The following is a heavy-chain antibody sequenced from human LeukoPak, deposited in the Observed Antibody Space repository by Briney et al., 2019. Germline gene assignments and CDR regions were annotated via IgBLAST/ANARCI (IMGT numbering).Heavy chain of an antibody. D-gene: IGHD3-10*01. CDR3: ARQPGAGWFDP. CDR1: GYSFTSSW. CDR2: INPGDSDT. Sequence: GESLKTSWQASGYSFTSSWIGWARQMPGKGLEWMAIINPGDSDTRYSPSFQGQVTISADKSISTVYLQWGSLKASDTAMYYCARQPGAGWFDPWGQGTLVTVSS. J-gene: IGHJ5*02. V-gene: IGHV5-51*01.